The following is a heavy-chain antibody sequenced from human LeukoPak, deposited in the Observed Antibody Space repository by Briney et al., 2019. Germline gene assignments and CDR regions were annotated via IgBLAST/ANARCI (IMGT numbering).Heavy chain of an antibody. CDR3: ARSLDIDAFDI. Sequence: GGSLRLSCAASGFTFSSYAMSWVRQAPGKGLQWVSLISGSGASTYYADSAKGRFTISRDNAKNSLYLQMNSLRAEDTAVYYCARSLDIDAFDIWGQGTMVTVSS. CDR2: ISGSGAST. D-gene: IGHD2-2*03. V-gene: IGHV3-23*01. J-gene: IGHJ3*02. CDR1: GFTFSSYA.